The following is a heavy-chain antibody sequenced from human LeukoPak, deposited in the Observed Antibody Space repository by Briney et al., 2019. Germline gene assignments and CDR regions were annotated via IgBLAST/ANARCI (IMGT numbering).Heavy chain of an antibody. CDR1: GFSLSGYP. D-gene: IGHD6-19*01. Sequence: GGSLRLSCAAFGFSLSGYPMHWVRQTPGKGLECVAIISYDGSNKYYADSVEGRFTISRDNSKNTLYLQMSSLRVEDTALYYCAKDPLEVAGTIYFDNWGQGTLVTVSS. V-gene: IGHV3-30*04. CDR2: ISYDGSNK. CDR3: AKDPLEVAGTIYFDN. J-gene: IGHJ4*02.